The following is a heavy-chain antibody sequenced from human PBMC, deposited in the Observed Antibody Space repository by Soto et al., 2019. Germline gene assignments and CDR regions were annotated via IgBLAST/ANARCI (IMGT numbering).Heavy chain of an antibody. V-gene: IGHV4-34*01. CDR3: ARVPYYDFWSARFDS. CDR1: GGSFSGYY. Sequence: PSETLSLTCNVTGGSFSGYYWGWIRQPPGKALEWIGETNHTGNTNYNPSLKSRVTISVDTSKNQFSLHLSSVTAADTAVYYCARVPYYDFWSARFDSWGQGTLVTVSS. D-gene: IGHD3-3*01. CDR2: TNHTGNT. J-gene: IGHJ4*02.